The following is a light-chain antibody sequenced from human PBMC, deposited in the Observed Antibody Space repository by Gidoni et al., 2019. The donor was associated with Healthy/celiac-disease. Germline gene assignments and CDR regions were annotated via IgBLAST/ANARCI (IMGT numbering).Light chain of an antibody. CDR2: GAS. CDR3: QQYNNWLT. CDR1: QSVSSN. V-gene: IGKV3-15*01. Sequence: EIVMTQSPATLSVSPGERATLSCRASQSVSSNLAWYQRKPGQAPMLLIYGASTRATGIPARFSGSGSGTEFTLTISSLQSEDFAVYYCQQYNNWLTFGGGTKVEIK. J-gene: IGKJ4*01.